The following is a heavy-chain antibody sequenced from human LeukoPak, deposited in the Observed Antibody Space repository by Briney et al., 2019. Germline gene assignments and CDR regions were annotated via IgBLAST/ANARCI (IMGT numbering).Heavy chain of an antibody. CDR1: GFTFSSYA. CDR2: LSGTGGST. CDR3: AKNRRVEATPVDY. D-gene: IGHD2-15*01. J-gene: IGHJ4*02. V-gene: IGHV3-23*01. Sequence: GGSLRLSCAASGFTFSSYAMSWVRQAPGKGLEWVSTLSGTGGSTYYADSVKGRFTISRDNSENTLFLQMNSLKAEDTAIYYCAKNRRVEATPVDYWGQGTLVIVSS.